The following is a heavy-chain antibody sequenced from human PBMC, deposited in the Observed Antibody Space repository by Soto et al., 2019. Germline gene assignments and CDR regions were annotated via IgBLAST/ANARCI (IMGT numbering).Heavy chain of an antibody. CDR3: AKDRGLAESGTWSHYYDGMDV. J-gene: IGHJ6*02. CDR1: GFTLTNNG. D-gene: IGHD1-26*01. Sequence: QVQLLESGRGVVQPGRSLRLSCVASGFTLTNNGMHWVRQAPGQGLEWVAVVSADGSSYYYGDSVRGRFTISRDTSKNTLFLEMNSLTTADTAVYYCAKDRGLAESGTWSHYYDGMDVWGQGTSVTVS. V-gene: IGHV3-30*18. CDR2: VSADGSSY.